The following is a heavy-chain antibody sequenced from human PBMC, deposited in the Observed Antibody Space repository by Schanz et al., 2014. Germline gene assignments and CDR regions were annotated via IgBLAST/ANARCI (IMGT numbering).Heavy chain of an antibody. CDR1: GFTFSSYA. CDR3: AKGRFGELSAFDI. V-gene: IGHV3-23*01. D-gene: IGHD3-10*01. J-gene: IGHJ3*02. CDR2: ISGSGGST. Sequence: EVQLLESGGGLVQPGGSLRLSCAASGFTFSSYAMSWVRQAPGKGLEWVSAISGSGGSTYYADSVKGRFTISRDNSKNKLYLQMNSLRAEDTAVYYCAKGRFGELSAFDIWGQGTMVTVSS.